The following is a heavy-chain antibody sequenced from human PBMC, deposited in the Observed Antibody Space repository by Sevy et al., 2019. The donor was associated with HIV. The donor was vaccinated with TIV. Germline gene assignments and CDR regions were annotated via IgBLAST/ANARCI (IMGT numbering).Heavy chain of an antibody. J-gene: IGHJ5*02. V-gene: IGHV1-8*01. CDR2: MNPNSGNT. CDR1: GYTFTSYD. CDR3: ARASRSYDSSGYYGNWFDP. Sequence: ASVKVSCKASGYTFTSYDINWVRQATGQGLEWMGWMNPNSGNTGYAQKFQGRVTMTRNTSISTAYLELSSLRSEDTAGYYCARASRSYDSSGYYGNWFDPWGQGTLVTVSS. D-gene: IGHD3-22*01.